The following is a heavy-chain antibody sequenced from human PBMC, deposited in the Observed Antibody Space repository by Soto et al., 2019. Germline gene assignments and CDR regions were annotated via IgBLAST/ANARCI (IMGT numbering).Heavy chain of an antibody. Sequence: SETLSLTCSVSGAYIADRGHHWSWLRRSPGRGLEWLGSVYHDGTNYYNPSLKTRVSVSVDTAKNQFSLKLASVTAADTAVYFCARDKGISVVGFFRKDPYFGLDVWGPGTKVT. D-gene: IGHD6-19*01. CDR3: ARDKGISVVGFFRKDPYFGLDV. CDR2: VYHDGTN. V-gene: IGHV4-39*02. J-gene: IGHJ6*02. CDR1: GAYIADRGHH.